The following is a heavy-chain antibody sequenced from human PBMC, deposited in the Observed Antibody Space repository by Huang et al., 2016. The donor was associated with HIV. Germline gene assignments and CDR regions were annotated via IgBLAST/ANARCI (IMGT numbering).Heavy chain of an antibody. Sequence: QVQLHQWGAGLLKPSETLSLTCAVYGGSFSGPNWTWIRQPPGKGLEWMGEIHHSGRTNYSASLKRRVTISLDTAKNQCSLRLRSVTAADTAVYYCARGRGDARGFLGLDFWGQGTLVTVSS. J-gene: IGHJ4*02. CDR2: IHHSGRT. CDR1: GGSFSGPN. D-gene: IGHD3-16*01. V-gene: IGHV4-34*01. CDR3: ARGRGDARGFLGLDF.